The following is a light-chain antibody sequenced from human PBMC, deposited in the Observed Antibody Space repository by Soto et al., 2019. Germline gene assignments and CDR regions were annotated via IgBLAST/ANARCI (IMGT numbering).Light chain of an antibody. Sequence: EIVLTQSPATLSLSPGDSATLSCRVSEDIGYYLAWYQQRPGQAPRLLISDASTRSAGVSARFSGFGFGTEFTLTISSLEPEDFGVYYCQQRSKWPPIFTFGPGTRVEVK. CDR3: QQRSKWPPIFT. J-gene: IGKJ3*01. CDR1: EDIGYY. CDR2: DAS. V-gene: IGKV3-11*01.